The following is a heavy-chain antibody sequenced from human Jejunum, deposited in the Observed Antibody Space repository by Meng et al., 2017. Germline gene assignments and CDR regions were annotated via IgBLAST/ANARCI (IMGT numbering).Heavy chain of an antibody. D-gene: IGHD1-14*01. CDR1: GVSNTAPFC. CDR3: ARAIRERYFDS. CDR2: VWHSGSN. J-gene: IGHJ4*02. Sequence: QVQRPELGPGLATPSGTLSLTCTVAGVSNTAPFCWTWIRQAPGKGLEWIGEVWHSGSNYYNPSLSSRITISIDTSINQFSLEVAFLTAADTAVYYCARAIRERYFDSWGQGTLVTVSS. V-gene: IGHV4-4*02.